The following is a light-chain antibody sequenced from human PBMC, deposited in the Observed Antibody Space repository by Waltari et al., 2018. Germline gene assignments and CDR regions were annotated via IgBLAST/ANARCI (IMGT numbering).Light chain of an antibody. CDR3: TSHGGSSNFYV. V-gene: IGLV2-8*01. CDR2: EVT. CDR1: SSDVGGYNS. Sequence: QSALTQPPSASGSPGQSVTISCTGTSSDVGGYNSVSWYQQRPGNAPKLMIYEVTKRPSGVPERFSGSKSDTRASLTVSGLQAEDAADYYCTSHGGSSNFYVFGTGTKVTVL. J-gene: IGLJ1*01.